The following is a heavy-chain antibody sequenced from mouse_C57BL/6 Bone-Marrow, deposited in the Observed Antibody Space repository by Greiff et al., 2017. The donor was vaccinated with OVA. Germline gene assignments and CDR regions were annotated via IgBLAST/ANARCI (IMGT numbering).Heavy chain of an antibody. Sequence: VQLKESGEGLVKPGGSLKLSCAASGFTFSSYAMSWVRQTPEKRLEWVAYISSGGDYIYYADTVKGRFTISRDNARNTLYLQMSSLKSEDTALYYCTRDGELIGFAYWGQGTLVTVSA. V-gene: IGHV5-9-1*02. D-gene: IGHD2-3*01. CDR1: GFTFSSYA. CDR3: TRDGELIGFAY. CDR2: ISSGGDYI. J-gene: IGHJ3*01.